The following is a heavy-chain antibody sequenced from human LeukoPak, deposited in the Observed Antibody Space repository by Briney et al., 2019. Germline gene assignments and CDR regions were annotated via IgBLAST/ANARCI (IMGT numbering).Heavy chain of an antibody. CDR2: INHSGST. Sequence: SETLSLTCAVYGGSFSGYYWSWLRQPPGKGLEWIGEINHSGSTNYNPSLMSRVTISVDTSKNQFSLKLSSVTAADTAVYYCASLRAYYASGSYYNLDYWGQGTLVTVSS. D-gene: IGHD3-10*01. CDR3: ASLRAYYASGSYYNLDY. CDR1: GGSFSGYY. V-gene: IGHV4-34*01. J-gene: IGHJ4*02.